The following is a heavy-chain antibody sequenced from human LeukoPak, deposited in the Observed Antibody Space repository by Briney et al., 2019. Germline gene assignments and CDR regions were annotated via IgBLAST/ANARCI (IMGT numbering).Heavy chain of an antibody. J-gene: IGHJ4*02. CDR1: GGSISSGN. CDR3: ARESYPIDY. CDR2: ISSSSSTI. Sequence: ETLSLTCAVSGGSISSGNWWSWVRQPPGKGLEWVSYISSSSSTIYYADSVKGRFTISRDNAKNSLYLQMNSLRAEDTAVYYCARESYPIDYWGQGTLVTVSS. D-gene: IGHD5-18*01. V-gene: IGHV3-48*01.